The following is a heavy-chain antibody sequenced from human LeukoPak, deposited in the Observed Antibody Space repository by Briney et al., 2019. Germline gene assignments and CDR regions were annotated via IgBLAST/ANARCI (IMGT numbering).Heavy chain of an antibody. V-gene: IGHV4-59*01. CDR1: GGSISSYY. J-gene: IGHJ4*02. CDR2: IYYSGST. D-gene: IGHD3-3*01. CDR3: ARSTIFGVVPVT. Sequence: SETLSLTCTVSGGSISSYYWSWIRQPPGKGLEWIGYIYYSGSTNYNPSLKSRVTISVDTSKNQFSPKLSSVTAADTAVYYCARSTIFGVVPVTWGQGTLVTVSP.